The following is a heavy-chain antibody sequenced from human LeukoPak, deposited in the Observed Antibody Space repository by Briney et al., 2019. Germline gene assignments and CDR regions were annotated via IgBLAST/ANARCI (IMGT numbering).Heavy chain of an antibody. V-gene: IGHV1-18*01. CDR2: ISTYNGDT. J-gene: IGHJ5*01. CDR1: GYTFTKYG. Sequence: ASVKVSCKASGYTFTKYGLGWVRQAPGQGLEWMGWISTYNGDTYFAQKVQGRVTMTTETTTATGYMELRSLRSDDTAVYYCARTPNYGSGSLFFWFDSWGLGTLVTVSS. D-gene: IGHD3-10*01. CDR3: ARTPNYGSGSLFFWFDS.